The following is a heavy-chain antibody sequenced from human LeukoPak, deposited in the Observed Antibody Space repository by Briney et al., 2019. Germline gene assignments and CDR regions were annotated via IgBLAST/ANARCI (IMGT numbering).Heavy chain of an antibody. CDR3: ARDMANSGSSPFDY. D-gene: IGHD1-26*01. CDR2: IDPSGGTT. CDR1: GYTFTSYY. J-gene: IGHJ4*02. V-gene: IGHV1-46*01. Sequence: ASVKVSCKASGYTFTSYYMHWVRQAPGQGLEWMGMIDPSGGTTSYAQKFQGRVTMTRDMSTSTVYMELSSLRSEDTAVYYCARDMANSGSSPFDYWGQGTLVTVSS.